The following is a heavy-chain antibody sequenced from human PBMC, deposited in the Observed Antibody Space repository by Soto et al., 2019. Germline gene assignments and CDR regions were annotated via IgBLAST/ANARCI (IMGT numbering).Heavy chain of an antibody. CDR3: AAPPPIRSPRGYYYYYGMDV. Sequence: ASVKVYCKASGYTFTGYYMHWVRQAPGQGLELMGWINPNSGGTNYAQKFQGRVTMTRDTSISTAYMELSRLRSDDTAVYYCAAPPPIRSPRGYYYYYGMDVWGQGTTVTVYS. V-gene: IGHV1-2*02. J-gene: IGHJ6*02. CDR2: INPNSGGT. CDR1: GYTFTGYY. D-gene: IGHD3-10*01.